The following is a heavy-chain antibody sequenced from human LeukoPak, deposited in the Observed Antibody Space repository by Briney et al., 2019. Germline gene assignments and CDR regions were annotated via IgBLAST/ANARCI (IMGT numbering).Heavy chain of an antibody. CDR1: GGSISSSSYY. J-gene: IGHJ6*03. CDR3: ARLYLHYYYMDV. Sequence: SETLSLTCTVSGGSISSSSYYWGWIRQPPGKGLEWIGSIYYSGSTYYNPSLKSRVTISVDTSKNQFSLKLSSVTAADTAVYYCARLYLHYYYMDVWGKGTTVTVSS. V-gene: IGHV4-39*01. CDR2: IYYSGST.